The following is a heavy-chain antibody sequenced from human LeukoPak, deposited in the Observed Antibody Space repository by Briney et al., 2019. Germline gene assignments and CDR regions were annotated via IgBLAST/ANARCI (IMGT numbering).Heavy chain of an antibody. CDR2: ISQSGSI. Sequence: SETLSLTCAVYGGSFSGYYWSWIRQPPGRGLEWIGEISQSGSINYNPSLKSRITMSVDTSKNQFSLQLRSMTAADTAVYFCARATDDEFYLYYGMDVWGQGTTVTVSS. D-gene: IGHD3-16*01. J-gene: IGHJ6*02. CDR3: ARATDDEFYLYYGMDV. V-gene: IGHV4-34*01. CDR1: GGSFSGYY.